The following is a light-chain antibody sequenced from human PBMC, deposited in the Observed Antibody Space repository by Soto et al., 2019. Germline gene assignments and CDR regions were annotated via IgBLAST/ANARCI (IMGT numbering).Light chain of an antibody. CDR1: RSLQTW. CDR3: QQYTCLWT. V-gene: IGKV1-5*03. Sequence: DIQMTHSPSTLSASVGDRVTITCRASRSLQTWLAWYQQKPGKVPKLLIYQASSLQNGVPARFVGSGSGTEFTLTISSLQPDDVATYYCQQYTCLWTFGPGTKVDIK. J-gene: IGKJ1*01. CDR2: QAS.